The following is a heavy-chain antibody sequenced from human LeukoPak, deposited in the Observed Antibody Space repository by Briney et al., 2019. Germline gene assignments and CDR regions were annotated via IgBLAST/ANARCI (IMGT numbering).Heavy chain of an antibody. CDR2: ISGSGGST. J-gene: IGHJ4*02. D-gene: IGHD6-19*01. CDR3: ARDVRAVAGLLDY. CDR1: GFTFSSYG. V-gene: IGHV3-23*01. Sequence: PGGSLRLSCAASGFTFSSYGMSWVRQAPGKGLEWVSAISGSGGSTYYADSVKGRFTISRDNSKNTLYLQMNSLRAEDTAVYYCARDVRAVAGLLDYWGQGTLVTVSS.